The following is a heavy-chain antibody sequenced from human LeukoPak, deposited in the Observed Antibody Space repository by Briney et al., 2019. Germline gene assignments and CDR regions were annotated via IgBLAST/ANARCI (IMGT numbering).Heavy chain of an antibody. Sequence: SETLSLTCTVSGGSISSSSYYWGWIRQPPGKGLEWIGSIYYSGSTYYNPSLKSRVTISEDTSKNHYPLKLSSVTAADTAVYFCARLYIAAPGKNWFDPWGQGTLVTVSS. CDR1: GGSISSSSYY. J-gene: IGHJ5*02. D-gene: IGHD6-13*01. CDR3: ARLYIAAPGKNWFDP. V-gene: IGHV4-39*02. CDR2: IYYSGST.